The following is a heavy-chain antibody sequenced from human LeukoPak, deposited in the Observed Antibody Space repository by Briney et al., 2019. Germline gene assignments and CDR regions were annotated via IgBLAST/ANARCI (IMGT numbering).Heavy chain of an antibody. J-gene: IGHJ4*02. CDR2: IIPILGIA. V-gene: IGHV1-69*04. D-gene: IGHD6-19*01. CDR1: GYTFTSYA. CDR3: ARTYSSGPYYFDY. Sequence: SVKVSCKASGYTFTSYAISWVRQAPGQGLEWMGRIIPILGIANYAQKFQGRVTITADKSTSTAYMELSSLRSEDTAVYYCARTYSSGPYYFDYWGQGTLVTVSS.